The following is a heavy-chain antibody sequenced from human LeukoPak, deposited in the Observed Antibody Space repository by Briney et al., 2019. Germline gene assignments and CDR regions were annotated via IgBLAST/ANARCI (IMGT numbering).Heavy chain of an antibody. CDR3: ARDNGGSGSYYYYYYYGMDV. J-gene: IGHJ6*02. V-gene: IGHV3-21*01. CDR1: GFTFSSYS. CDR2: ISSSSSYI. D-gene: IGHD3-10*01. Sequence: GSLRLSCAASGFTFSSYSMNWVRQAPGKGLEWVSSISSSSSYIYYADSVKGRFTISRDNAKNSLYLQMNSLRAEDTAVYYCARDNGGSGSYYYYYYYGMDVWGQGTTVTVSS.